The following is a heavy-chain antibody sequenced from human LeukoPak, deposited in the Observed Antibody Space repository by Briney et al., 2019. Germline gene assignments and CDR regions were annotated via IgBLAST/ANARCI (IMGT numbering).Heavy chain of an antibody. D-gene: IGHD1-26*01. Sequence: SETLSLTCTVSGGSISSYYWSWIRRPPGKGLEWIGYIYYSGSTNYNPSLKSRVTISVDTSKNQFSLKLSSVTAADTAVYYCARGSIVGPSPGDYFDYWGQGTLVTVSS. J-gene: IGHJ4*02. CDR3: ARGSIVGPSPGDYFDY. V-gene: IGHV4-59*01. CDR2: IYYSGST. CDR1: GGSISSYY.